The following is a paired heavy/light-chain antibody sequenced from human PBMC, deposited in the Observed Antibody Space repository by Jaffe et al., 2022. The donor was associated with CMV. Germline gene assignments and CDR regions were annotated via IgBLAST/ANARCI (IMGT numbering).Heavy chain of an antibody. CDR1: GFTFSSYW. CDR2: INSDGSST. CDR3: ARVSYYDILTGYYAYPTLDY. V-gene: IGHV3-74*01. J-gene: IGHJ4*02. Sequence: EVQLVESGGGLVQPGGSLRLSCAASGFTFSSYWMHWVRQAPGKGLVWVSRINSDGSSTSYADSVKGRFTISRDNAKNTLYLQMNSLRAEDTAVYYCARVSYYDILTGYYAYPTLDYWGQGTLVTVSS. D-gene: IGHD3-9*01.
Light chain of an antibody. CDR2: GAS. J-gene: IGKJ5*01. CDR1: QSVSSSY. CDR3: QQYGSSPRIT. V-gene: IGKV3-20*01. Sequence: EIVLTQSPGTLSLSPGERATLSCRASQSVSSSYLAWYQQKPGQAPRLLIYGASSRATGIPDRFSGSGSGTDFTLTISRLEPEDFAVYYCQQYGSSPRITFGQGTRLEIK.